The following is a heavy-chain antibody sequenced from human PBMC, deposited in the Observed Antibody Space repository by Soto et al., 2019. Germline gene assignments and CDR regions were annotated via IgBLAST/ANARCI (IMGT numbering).Heavy chain of an antibody. Sequence: PSETLSLTCTVSGGSISSYYWSWIRQPPGKGLEWIGYIYYSGSTNYNPSLKSRVTISVDTSKNQFSLKLSSVTAADTAVYYCARGSPSNLRYFDWAFDYWGQGTLVTVSS. CDR2: IYYSGST. CDR3: ARGSPSNLRYFDWAFDY. CDR1: GGSISSYY. J-gene: IGHJ4*02. V-gene: IGHV4-59*01. D-gene: IGHD3-9*01.